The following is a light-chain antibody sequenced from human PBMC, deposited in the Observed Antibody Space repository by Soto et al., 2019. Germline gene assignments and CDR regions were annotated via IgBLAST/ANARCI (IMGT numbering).Light chain of an antibody. CDR3: SLGTRPSLT. CDR1: QGIGNA. J-gene: IGKJ4*01. Sequence: VTISYRASQGIGNALGWYQQKPGKPPKVLIYGASNLQSGVPPRFSGSGSGTDRNLTFICRLAKDAEPLFRSLGTRPSLTFGGGTKVDIK. CDR2: GAS. V-gene: IGKV1-6*01.